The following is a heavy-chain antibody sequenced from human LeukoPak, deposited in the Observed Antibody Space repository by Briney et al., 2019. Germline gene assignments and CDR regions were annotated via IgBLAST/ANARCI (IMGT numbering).Heavy chain of an antibody. V-gene: IGHV1-18*01. CDR1: GYTFTSYG. D-gene: IGHD3-3*01. J-gene: IGHJ5*02. CDR2: ISAYNGNT. Sequence: ASVKVSCKASGYTFTSYGISWVRQAPGQGLEWTGWISAYNGNTNYAQKLQGRVTMTTDTSTSTAYMELRSLRSDDTAVYYCARGDDFWSGYQYNWFDPWGQGTLVTVSS. CDR3: ARGDDFWSGYQYNWFDP.